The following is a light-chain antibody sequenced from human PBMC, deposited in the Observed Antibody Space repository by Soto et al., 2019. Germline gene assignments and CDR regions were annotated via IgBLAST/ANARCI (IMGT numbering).Light chain of an antibody. V-gene: IGKV1-5*03. Sequence: DIXMTXSXXTLSASVGDRVTITCRASQYIHNYLAWYQQKPGEAPKLLIYEAANLESGVPSRFSGSGTGTEFTLTISSLQPDDFATYYCQQSNNYPWTFGQGTRVEI. J-gene: IGKJ1*01. CDR2: EAA. CDR1: QYIHNY. CDR3: QQSNNYPWT.